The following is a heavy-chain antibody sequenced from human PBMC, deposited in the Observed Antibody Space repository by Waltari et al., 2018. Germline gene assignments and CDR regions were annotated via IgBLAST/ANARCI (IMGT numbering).Heavy chain of an antibody. CDR1: EYSFTAYY. CDR2: INFNSGGT. CDR3: AREVKATITGYDY. D-gene: IGHD5-12*01. Sequence: QVQVVQSGAEVKKPGASMKVSCKASEYSFTAYYLHWVRQAPGQGFEWVGWINFNSGGTNYAQKFQDRVSMTRDASISTAYMELNSLRSDDTAVYYCAREVKATITGYDYWGQGTLVTVSS. J-gene: IGHJ4*02. V-gene: IGHV1-2*02.